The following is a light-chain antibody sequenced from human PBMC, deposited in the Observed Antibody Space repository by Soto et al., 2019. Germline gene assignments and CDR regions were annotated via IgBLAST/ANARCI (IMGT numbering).Light chain of an antibody. Sequence: EIAMTQSPDTLSVSPGDRTTLACRSSRGVRSDLAWYQQKAGQSPRLLIYGASTRAAETPARFSGSGSETEFTLTISSLQSEDFGVYYCQQYNNWPRATFGGGTKVDIK. CDR3: QQYNNWPRAT. V-gene: IGKV3-15*01. CDR2: GAS. CDR1: RGVRSD. J-gene: IGKJ4*01.